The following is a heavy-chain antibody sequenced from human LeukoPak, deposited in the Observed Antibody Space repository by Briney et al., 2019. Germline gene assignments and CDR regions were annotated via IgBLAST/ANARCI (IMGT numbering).Heavy chain of an antibody. CDR3: ARAYYYDSSGYYVVSYYFDY. CDR1: GGSFSGYY. D-gene: IGHD3-22*01. Sequence: SETLSLTCAVYGGSFSGYYWSWIRQPPGKGLEWIGEINHSGSTNYNPSLKSRVTISVDTSKNQFSLKLSSVTAADTAVYYRARAYYYDSSGYYVVSYYFDYWGQGTLVTVSS. V-gene: IGHV4-34*01. CDR2: INHSGST. J-gene: IGHJ4*02.